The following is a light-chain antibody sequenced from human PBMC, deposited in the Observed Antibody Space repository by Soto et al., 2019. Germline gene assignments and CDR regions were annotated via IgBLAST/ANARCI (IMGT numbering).Light chain of an antibody. CDR3: QQSYSTPPWT. CDR2: AAS. V-gene: IGKV1-39*01. Sequence: DIQMTQSRSSRSASVGYGVTVTFLASQSISSYLNWYQQKPGKAPKLLIYAASSLQSGVPSRFSGSGSGTDFTLTISSLQPEDFATYYCQQSYSTPPWTFGQGTKV. CDR1: QSISSY. J-gene: IGKJ1*01.